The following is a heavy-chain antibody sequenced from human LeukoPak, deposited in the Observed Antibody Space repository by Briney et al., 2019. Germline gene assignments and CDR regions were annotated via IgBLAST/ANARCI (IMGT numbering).Heavy chain of an antibody. CDR2: ISYDGSNK. CDR3: ARVHYYGSGSYPIDY. CDR1: GFTFSSYA. V-gene: IGHV3-30-3*01. Sequence: GGSLRLSCAASGFTFSSYAMHWVRQAPGKGLEWVAVISYDGSNKYYADSVKGRFTISRDNSKNTLYLQMNSLRAEDTAVYYCARVHYYGSGSYPIDYWGQGTLVTVSS. J-gene: IGHJ4*02. D-gene: IGHD3-10*01.